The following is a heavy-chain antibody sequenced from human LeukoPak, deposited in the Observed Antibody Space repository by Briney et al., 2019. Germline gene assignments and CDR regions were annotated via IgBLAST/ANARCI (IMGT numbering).Heavy chain of an antibody. D-gene: IGHD1-26*01. CDR3: ARGPGDLLYSFDY. V-gene: IGHV1-46*01. J-gene: IGHJ4*02. CDR1: GYTFTTYY. Sequence: ASVKVSCKASGYTFTTYYIHWVRQAPGQGLEWMGLINPSDGSTSYAQKFQGRVTMTRDTSTSTVYMALSSLRSEDTAVYYCARGPGDLLYSFDYWGQGTLVTVSS. CDR2: INPSDGST.